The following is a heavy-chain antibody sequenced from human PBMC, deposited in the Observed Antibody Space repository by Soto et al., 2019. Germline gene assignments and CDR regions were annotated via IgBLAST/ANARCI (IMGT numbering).Heavy chain of an antibody. CDR3: ARLMVADTNHDAFDI. J-gene: IGHJ3*02. D-gene: IGHD2-15*01. CDR2: IIPILGIA. V-gene: IGHV1-69*02. Sequence: GASVKVCCKASGGTFSSYTISWVRQAPGQGLEWMGRIIPILGIANYAQKFQGRVTITADKSTSTAYMELSSLRSEDTAVYYCARLMVADTNHDAFDIWGQGTMVTVSS. CDR1: GGTFSSYT.